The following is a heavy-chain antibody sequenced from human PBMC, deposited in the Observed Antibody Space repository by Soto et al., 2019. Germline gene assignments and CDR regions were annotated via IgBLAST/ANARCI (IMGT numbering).Heavy chain of an antibody. D-gene: IGHD3-10*01. CDR3: ARGGVTMVRGAITKHYYYYYGMDV. CDR2: INHSGST. CDR1: GGSFSGYY. Sequence: SETLSLTCAAYGGSFSGYYWSWFREPPGKGMERIGEINHSGSTNYNPSLKSRVTISVDTSKNQFSLKLSSVTAADTAVYYCARGGVTMVRGAITKHYYYYYGMDVWGQGTTVTVSS. V-gene: IGHV4-34*01. J-gene: IGHJ6*02.